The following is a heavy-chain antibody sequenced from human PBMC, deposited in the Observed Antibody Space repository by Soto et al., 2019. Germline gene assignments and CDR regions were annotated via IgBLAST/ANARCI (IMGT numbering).Heavy chain of an antibody. V-gene: IGHV4-31*03. CDR3: ARMGSYDSSGYQFDY. D-gene: IGHD3-22*01. J-gene: IGHJ4*02. CDR1: GGSISSGGYY. CDR2: IYYSGST. Sequence: PSETLSLTCTVSGGSISSGGYYWSWIRQHPGKGLEWIGYIYYSGSTYYNPSLKSRVTISVDTSKNQFSLKLSSVTAADTAVYYCARMGSYDSSGYQFDYWGQGTLVTVSS.